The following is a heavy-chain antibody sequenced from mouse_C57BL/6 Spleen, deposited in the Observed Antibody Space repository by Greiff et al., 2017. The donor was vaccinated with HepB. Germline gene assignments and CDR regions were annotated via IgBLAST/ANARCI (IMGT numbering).Heavy chain of an antibody. CDR3: ARDLERAMDY. J-gene: IGHJ4*01. Sequence: EVKLMESGGGLVKPGGSLKLSCAASGFTFSSYAMSWVRQTPEKRLEWVATISDGGSYTYYPDNVKGRFTISRDNAKNNLYLQMSHLKSEDTAMYYCARDLERAMDYWGQGTSVTVSS. CDR2: ISDGGSYT. V-gene: IGHV5-4*01. CDR1: GFTFSSYA.